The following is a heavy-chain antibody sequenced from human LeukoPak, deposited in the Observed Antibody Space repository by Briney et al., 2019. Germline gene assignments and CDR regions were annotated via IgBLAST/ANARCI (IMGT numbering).Heavy chain of an antibody. V-gene: IGHV1-8*03. CDR3: AIFEGWLQNYYYYYMDV. CDR1: GYTFPSYD. Sequence: ASVQVSCKASGYTFPSYDINWVRQATGQGLEWMGWMNPNSGNTGYAQKFQGRVTITRNTSISTAYMELSSLRSEDTAVYYCAIFEGWLQNYYYYYMDVWGKGTTVTVSS. J-gene: IGHJ6*03. CDR2: MNPNSGNT. D-gene: IGHD5-24*01.